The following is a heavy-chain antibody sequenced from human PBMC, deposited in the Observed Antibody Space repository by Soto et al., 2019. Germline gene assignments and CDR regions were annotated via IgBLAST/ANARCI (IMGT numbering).Heavy chain of an antibody. Sequence: GSLRLACASSGFTCSAYGMHWVRQVPGKGLEWVAVISYDGSYQYYADSVKGRFTISRDNSRNTLYLQMNSLGPEDTAVYYCANLDRLPQTWSDPWGQGTLVTVSS. V-gene: IGHV3-30*18. J-gene: IGHJ5*02. CDR3: ANLDRLPQTWSDP. CDR1: GFTCSAYG. D-gene: IGHD1-1*01. CDR2: ISYDGSYQ.